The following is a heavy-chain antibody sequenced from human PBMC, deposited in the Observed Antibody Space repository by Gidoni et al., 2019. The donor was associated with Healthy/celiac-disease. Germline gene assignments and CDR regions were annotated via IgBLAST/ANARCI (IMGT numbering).Heavy chain of an antibody. J-gene: IGHJ3*02. D-gene: IGHD5-18*01. CDR2: ISSSSSYI. CDR3: ARDAGGYSYGYDSDAFDI. V-gene: IGHV3-21*01. CDR1: GFTFSSSS. Sequence: EVQLVESGGGLVKPGGSLRLSFAASGFTFSSSSLNWVRQAPGKGLEWVSSISSSSSYIYYADSVKGRFTISRDNAKNSLYLQMNSLRAEDTAVYYCARDAGGYSYGYDSDAFDIWGQGTMVTVSS.